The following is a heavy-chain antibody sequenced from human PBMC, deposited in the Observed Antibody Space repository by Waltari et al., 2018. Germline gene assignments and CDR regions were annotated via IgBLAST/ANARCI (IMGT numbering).Heavy chain of an antibody. CDR2: INPNSGDT. CDR3: ARESAFSTSWYPGFDP. D-gene: IGHD2-2*01. CDR1: GYSLTSSD. V-gene: IGHV1-2*06. Sequence: QVELVQSGAEVRKPGASVKVSCKASGYSLTSSDMHWVRQAPGLGLEWMGRINPNSGDTNSAPKFQGRVTLTRDTSVNTAFLELRSLTSDDTAVYFCARESAFSTSWYPGFDPWGQGTLVTVAS. J-gene: IGHJ5*02.